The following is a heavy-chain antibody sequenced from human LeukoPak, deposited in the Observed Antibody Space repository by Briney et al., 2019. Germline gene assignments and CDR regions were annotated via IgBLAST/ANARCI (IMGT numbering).Heavy chain of an antibody. CDR2: ISGSGGST. CDR3: AKKAYYYDSSGYYDTTAEYFQH. J-gene: IGHJ1*01. V-gene: IGHV3-23*01. CDR1: GFTVSSNY. Sequence: PGGSLRLSCAASGFTVSSNYMSWVRQAPGKGLEWVSAISGSGGSTYYADSVKGRFTISRDNSKNTLYLQMNSLRAEDTAVYYCAKKAYYYDSSGYYDTTAEYFQHWGQGTLVTVSS. D-gene: IGHD3-22*01.